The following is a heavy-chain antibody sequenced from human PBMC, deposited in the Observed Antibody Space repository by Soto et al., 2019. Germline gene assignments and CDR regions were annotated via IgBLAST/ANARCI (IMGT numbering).Heavy chain of an antibody. CDR2: INAGKGDS. J-gene: IGHJ4*02. V-gene: IGHV1-3*01. D-gene: IGHD4-17*01. Sequence: ASVKVSCKASEYTFSSYTLHWVRQAPGQRLEWMGWINAGKGDSKYSQKFQGRVCISRDTSASTASMELSSLTSEDTAVYYCARELRGLYYFDYWGQGTLFTVSS. CDR1: EYTFSSYT. CDR3: ARELRGLYYFDY.